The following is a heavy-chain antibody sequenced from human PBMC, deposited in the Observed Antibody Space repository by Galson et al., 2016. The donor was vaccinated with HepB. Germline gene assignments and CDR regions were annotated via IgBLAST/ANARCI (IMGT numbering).Heavy chain of an antibody. CDR2: INHSGST. J-gene: IGHJ4*02. V-gene: IGHV4-34*01. D-gene: IGHD1-26*01. CDR3: ARGPRVGLTTWTLIASDVLGAF. CDR1: GGSFSGFF. Sequence: TLSLTCGVSGGSFSGFFWTWIRQPPGKGLEWIGEINHSGSTNYNPSLRSRVTISVDTSQNQFSLNLSSVTAADTAVYYCARGPRVGLTTWTLIASDVLGAFWGQGTLVTVSS.